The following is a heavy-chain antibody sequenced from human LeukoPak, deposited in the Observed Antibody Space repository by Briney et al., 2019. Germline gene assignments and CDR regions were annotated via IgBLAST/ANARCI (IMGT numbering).Heavy chain of an antibody. J-gene: IGHJ4*02. CDR3: ARVAVAGTAPDY. CDR2: INAGNGNT. D-gene: IGHD6-19*01. Sequence: VASVKVSCKASGYTFTSYAMHWVRQAPGQRLEWMGWINAGNGNTKYSQEFQGRVTITRDTSASTAYMELSSLRSEDMAVYYCARVAVAGTAPDYWGQGTLVTVSS. V-gene: IGHV1-3*03. CDR1: GYTFTSYA.